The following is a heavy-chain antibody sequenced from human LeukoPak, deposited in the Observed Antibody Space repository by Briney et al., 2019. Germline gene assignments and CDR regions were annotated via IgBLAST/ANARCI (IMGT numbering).Heavy chain of an antibody. CDR2: FDPEDDEK. CDR3: AAELSSGYFDY. J-gene: IGHJ4*02. V-gene: IGHV1-24*01. CDR1: GYMFTELS. D-gene: IGHD3-22*01. Sequence: GASVKVSCKVSGYMFTELSMHWVRQAPGKGLEWMGGFDPEDDEKMYAQKFQGRVPMTEDTSTDTAYMELSSLRSEDTAVYYCAAELSSGYFDYWGQGTLVAVSS.